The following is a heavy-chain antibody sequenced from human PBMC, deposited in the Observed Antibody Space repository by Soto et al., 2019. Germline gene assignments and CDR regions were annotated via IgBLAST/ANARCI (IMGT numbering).Heavy chain of an antibody. CDR2: INSDGSTT. V-gene: IGHV3-74*01. Sequence: EVQLVESGGDLVQPGGSLRLSCAASGFTFTSYWMHWVRQAPGKGLVWVSRINSDGSTTNYADSVKGRFTISRDNAKNTLYLQMNSLRADDTAVDYCARDLTAGDTYWGQGTLVPVSS. J-gene: IGHJ4*02. CDR1: GFTFTSYW. CDR3: ARDLTAGDTY. D-gene: IGHD7-27*01.